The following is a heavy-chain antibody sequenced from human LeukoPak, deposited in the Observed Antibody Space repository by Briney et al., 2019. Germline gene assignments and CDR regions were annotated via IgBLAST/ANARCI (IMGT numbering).Heavy chain of an antibody. Sequence: PSETLSLTCTVSGGSISSYYWIWIRQPPGKGLEWIGYIYYSGSTNYNPSLKRRVTISLDTSKNQFSLKLSSVTAADTAVYYCARIVPYNYGYIDYWGQGTLVTVSS. D-gene: IGHD5-18*01. J-gene: IGHJ4*02. V-gene: IGHV4-59*01. CDR3: ARIVPYNYGYIDY. CDR1: GGSISSYY. CDR2: IYYSGST.